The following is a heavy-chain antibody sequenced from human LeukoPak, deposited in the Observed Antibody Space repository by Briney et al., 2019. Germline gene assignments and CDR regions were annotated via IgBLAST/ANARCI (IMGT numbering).Heavy chain of an antibody. CDR1: GFTFSSYA. V-gene: IGHV3-23*01. J-gene: IGHJ4*02. CDR2: ISTSGGSA. D-gene: IGHD3-3*02. Sequence: PGESLRLSCAASGFTFSSYAMSWVRRAPGKGLEWVSGISTSGGSASYADSVKGRFTISRDNPRNTLFMEMNSLRAEDTALYYCARDRLGPSFSVSHFDLWGQGTLVTVSS. CDR3: ARDRLGPSFSVSHFDL.